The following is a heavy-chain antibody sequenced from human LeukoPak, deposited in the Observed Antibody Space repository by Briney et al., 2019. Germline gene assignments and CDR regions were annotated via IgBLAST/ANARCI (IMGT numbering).Heavy chain of an antibody. V-gene: IGHV4-39*01. CDR1: GGSISSSSYY. CDR2: IYYSGST. J-gene: IGHJ4*02. CDR3: ARALKEQLVPAAFDY. D-gene: IGHD6-6*01. Sequence: PSETLSLTCTVSGGSISSSSYYWGWIRQPPGKGLEWIGGIYYSGSTYYNPSLKSRVTISVDTSKNQFSLKLSSVTAADTAVYYCARALKEQLVPAAFDYWGQGTLVTVSS.